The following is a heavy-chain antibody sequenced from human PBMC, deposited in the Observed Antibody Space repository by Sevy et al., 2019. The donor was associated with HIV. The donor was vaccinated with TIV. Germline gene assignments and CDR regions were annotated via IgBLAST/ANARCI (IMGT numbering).Heavy chain of an antibody. Sequence: ESLKISCKGSGYSFTSYWIGWVRQMSGKGLEWMGIIYPGDSDTRYSPSFQGQVTISADKSISTAYLQWSSLKASDTAMYYCARHLGPLGYSYGYYYGMDVWGQGTTVTVSS. D-gene: IGHD5-18*01. J-gene: IGHJ6*02. CDR1: GYSFTSYW. CDR3: ARHLGPLGYSYGYYYGMDV. CDR2: IYPGDSDT. V-gene: IGHV5-51*01.